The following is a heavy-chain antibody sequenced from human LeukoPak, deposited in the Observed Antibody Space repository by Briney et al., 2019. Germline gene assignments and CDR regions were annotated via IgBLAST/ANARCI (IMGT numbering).Heavy chain of an antibody. J-gene: IGHJ4*02. D-gene: IGHD6-19*01. V-gene: IGHV3-30-3*01. CDR2: ISYDGSNK. Sequence: GGSLRLSCAASGFTFSSYAMHWVRQAPGKGLEWVAVISYDGSNKYYADSVKGRFTISRDNSKNTLYLQMNSLRAEDTAVYYCARERQRFCSSGWYAYWGQGTLVTVSS. CDR1: GFTFSSYA. CDR3: ARERQRFCSSGWYAY.